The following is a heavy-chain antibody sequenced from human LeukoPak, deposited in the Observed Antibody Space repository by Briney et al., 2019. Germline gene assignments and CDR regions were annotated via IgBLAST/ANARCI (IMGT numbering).Heavy chain of an antibody. J-gene: IGHJ4*02. CDR2: IYHSGST. V-gene: IGHV4-30-2*01. D-gene: IGHD5-18*01. CDR3: ARGRGYSYGYGGYFDY. CDR1: GGSFSSGGYY. Sequence: TLSLTCTVSGGSFSSGGYYWSWIRQPPGKGLEWIGYIYHSGSTYYNPSLKSRVTISVDRSKNQFSLKLSSVTAADTAVYYCARGRGYSYGYGGYFDYWGQGTLVTVSS.